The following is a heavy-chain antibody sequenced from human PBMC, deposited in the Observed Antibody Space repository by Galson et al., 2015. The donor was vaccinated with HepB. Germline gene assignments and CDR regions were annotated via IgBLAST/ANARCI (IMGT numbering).Heavy chain of an antibody. J-gene: IGHJ6*03. CDR2: INPNGGST. CDR1: GYIFTSYY. D-gene: IGHD1-26*01. Sequence: SVKVSCKASGYIFTSYYIHWVRQAPGQGLEWMGIINPNGGSTSYAQKFQGRVTMTRDTSTSTVSMELSILRSEATAVYYGSRRGYSGAYYYYYYMDVWGKGTTVTVS. CDR3: SRRGYSGAYYYYYYMDV. V-gene: IGHV1-46*01.